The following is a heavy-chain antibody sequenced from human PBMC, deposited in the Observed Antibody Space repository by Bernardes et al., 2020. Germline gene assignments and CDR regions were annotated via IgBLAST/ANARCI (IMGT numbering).Heavy chain of an antibody. Sequence: GGSLRVSCAASGFTVSSNYMSWVRQAPGKGLEWVSVIYSGGSTYYADSVKGRFTISRDNSKNTLYLQMNSLRAEDTAVYYCASGDDYGDYADAFDIWGQGTMVTVSS. D-gene: IGHD4-17*01. CDR1: GFTVSSNY. CDR3: ASGDDYGDYADAFDI. V-gene: IGHV3-53*01. J-gene: IGHJ3*02. CDR2: IYSGGST.